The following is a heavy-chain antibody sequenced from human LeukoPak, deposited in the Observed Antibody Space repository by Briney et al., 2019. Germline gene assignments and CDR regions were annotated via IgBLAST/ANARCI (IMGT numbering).Heavy chain of an antibody. CDR2: ISDSGST. CDR1: RGSISSYY. Sequence: SETLSLTCTVSRGSISSYYWSWIRQPPGKGLEWIGFISDSGSTTYHPPLKSRVTISVDSSKKQLSLKLSSVTAADTAVYYCARSGAGENLYYGMDVWGQGTTVTVSS. D-gene: IGHD1-26*01. V-gene: IGHV4-59*08. CDR3: ARSGAGENLYYGMDV. J-gene: IGHJ6*02.